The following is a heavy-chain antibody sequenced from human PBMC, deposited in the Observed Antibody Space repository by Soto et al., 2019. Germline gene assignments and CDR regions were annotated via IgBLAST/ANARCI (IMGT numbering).Heavy chain of an antibody. CDR3: ARDNGAVAGFDY. CDR1: GFTVSSNY. J-gene: IGHJ4*02. D-gene: IGHD6-19*01. CDR2: IYSGGST. Sequence: GVLRLSCAASGFTVSSNYMSWVRQAPGKGLEWVSVIYSGGSTYYADSVKGRFTISRDNSKNTLYLQMNSLRAEDTAVYYCARDNGAVAGFDYWGQGTLVTVSS. V-gene: IGHV3-53*01.